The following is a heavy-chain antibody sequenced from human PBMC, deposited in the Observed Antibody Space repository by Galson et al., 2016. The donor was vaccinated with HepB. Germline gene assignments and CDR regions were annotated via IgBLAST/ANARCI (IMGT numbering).Heavy chain of an antibody. CDR2: IKQDGSQT. V-gene: IGHV3-7*03. Sequence: SLRLSCAASGFTFRNHWMDWVRQAPGKGLEWVANIKQDGSQTHYLDSVKGRFTIPRDNAGNSLVLQMNSLRVDDTAVYYCVRGRDGFNDGQIEYCGQGTLVIGSS. CDR3: VRGRDGFNDGQIEY. J-gene: IGHJ4*02. D-gene: IGHD1-1*01. CDR1: GFTFRNHW.